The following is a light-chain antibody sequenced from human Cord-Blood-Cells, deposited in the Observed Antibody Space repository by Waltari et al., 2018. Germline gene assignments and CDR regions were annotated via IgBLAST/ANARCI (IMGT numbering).Light chain of an antibody. CDR2: YAS. V-gene: IGKV6-21*01. Sequence: EIVLTQSPDFQSVTPKEKVTITCRASQSIGSSLNWYQQKPDQSPKLPFKYASQSVAGVPSRFSGSGSGTDFTRTINSLEAEDAATDYCHQSSSSWTFGQGTKVEIK. CDR3: HQSSSSWT. J-gene: IGKJ1*01. CDR1: QSIGSS.